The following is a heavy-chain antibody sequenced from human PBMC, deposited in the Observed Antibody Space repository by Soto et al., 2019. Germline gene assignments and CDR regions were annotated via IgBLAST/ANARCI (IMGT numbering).Heavy chain of an antibody. CDR2: VYHTGRT. D-gene: IGHD2-21*01. V-gene: IGHV4-61*01. J-gene: IGHJ4*02. Sequence: SSETLSLTCPVSGGSFKSGSYSWSWIRQPPWKGLDWIGYVYHTGRTSYNPSLKSRVSITKDTSKNQFSLNLESVTAAGPAVYFCARDFAYFDSWGQGTLVTVSS. CDR3: ARDFAYFDS. CDR1: GGSFKSGSYS.